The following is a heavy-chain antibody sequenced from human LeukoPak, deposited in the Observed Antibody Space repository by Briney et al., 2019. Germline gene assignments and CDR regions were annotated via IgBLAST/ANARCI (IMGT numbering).Heavy chain of an antibody. Sequence: SETLSLTCAVYGGSFSGYYWSWIRQPPGKGLEWIGEINHSGSTNYNPSLKSRVTISVDTSKNQFSLKLSSVTAADTAVYYCARAPPLYMVWGSYRLNRNYFDYWGQGTLVTVSS. CDR3: ARAPPLYMVWGSYRLNRNYFDY. CDR2: INHSGST. V-gene: IGHV4-34*01. CDR1: GGSFSGYY. D-gene: IGHD3-16*02. J-gene: IGHJ4*02.